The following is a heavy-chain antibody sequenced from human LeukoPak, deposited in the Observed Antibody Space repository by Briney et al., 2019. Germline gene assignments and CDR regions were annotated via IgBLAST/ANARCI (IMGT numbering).Heavy chain of an antibody. J-gene: IGHJ6*02. Sequence: ASVKVSCKASGYTFTGYYMHWVRQAPGKGLEWMGGFDPEDGETIYAQKFQGRVTMAEDTSTDTAYMELSSLRSEDTAVYYCAGWSGYYTQFNYYYGMDVWGQGTTVTVSS. CDR1: GYTFTGYY. CDR2: FDPEDGET. D-gene: IGHD3-3*01. V-gene: IGHV1-24*01. CDR3: AGWSGYYTQFNYYYGMDV.